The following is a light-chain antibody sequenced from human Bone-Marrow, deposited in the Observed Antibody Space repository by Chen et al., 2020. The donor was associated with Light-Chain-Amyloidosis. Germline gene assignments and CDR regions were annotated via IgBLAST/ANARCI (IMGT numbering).Light chain of an antibody. Sequence: SGLTPAAPGSGTPGPAVPIPRTGTSSDVGGDNHVSWYQQHPDKAPKLMIYEVTNRPSWVPDRFSGSKSDNTASLTISGLQTEDEADYFCSSYTITNTLVFGSGTRVTVL. CDR1: SSDVGGDNH. V-gene: IGLV2-14*01. CDR2: EVT. J-gene: IGLJ1*01. CDR3: SSYTITNTLV.